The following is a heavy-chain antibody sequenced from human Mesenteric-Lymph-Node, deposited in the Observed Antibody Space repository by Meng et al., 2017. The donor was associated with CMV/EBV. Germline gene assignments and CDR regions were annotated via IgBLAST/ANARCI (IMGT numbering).Heavy chain of an antibody. Sequence: KASGYTFTSHGLSWVRQAPGQGLEWMGWISTYNGNTDYAQKFQGRVTMTTDTYMSTAYMELRSLTSDDTAVYFCARDRSNDILAGSDYWGQGTLVTVSS. D-gene: IGHD3-9*01. CDR2: ISTYNGNT. CDR3: ARDRSNDILAGSDY. J-gene: IGHJ4*02. CDR1: GYTFTSHG. V-gene: IGHV1-18*01.